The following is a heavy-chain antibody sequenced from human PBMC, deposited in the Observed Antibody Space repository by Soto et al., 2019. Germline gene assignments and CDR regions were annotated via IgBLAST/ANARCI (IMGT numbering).Heavy chain of an antibody. Sequence: QVQLEESGPRLVKPSETLSLRCTVSGGSLTTYYWNWVRQSPGKGLDWLGNIDHRGGTTYSPSFKSRVTMSVDTAKNQFSRNLNAVTAADTAMYYCTRDDYADSGLGLDYWGQGILVTVSS. CDR3: TRDDYADSGLGLDY. V-gene: IGHV4-59*12. CDR2: IDHRGGT. D-gene: IGHD4-17*01. J-gene: IGHJ4*02. CDR1: GGSLTTYY.